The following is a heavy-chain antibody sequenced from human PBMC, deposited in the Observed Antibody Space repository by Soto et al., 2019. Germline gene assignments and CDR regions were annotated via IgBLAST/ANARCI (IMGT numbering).Heavy chain of an antibody. CDR2: ISSSSSTI. D-gene: IGHD3-16*02. Sequence: EVQLVESGGGLVQPGGSLRLSCAASGFTFSSYSMNWVRQAPGKGLEWVSYISSSSSTIYYADSVKGRFTISRDNAKNSLYLQMNSLRDEDTAVYYCARDVFDYVWGSYRPGHFDYWGQGTLVTVSS. CDR3: ARDVFDYVWGSYRPGHFDY. J-gene: IGHJ4*02. CDR1: GFTFSSYS. V-gene: IGHV3-48*02.